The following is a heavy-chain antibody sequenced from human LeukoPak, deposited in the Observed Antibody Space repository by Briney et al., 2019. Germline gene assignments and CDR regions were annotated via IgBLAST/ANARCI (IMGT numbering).Heavy chain of an antibody. J-gene: IGHJ4*01. D-gene: IGHD6-19*01. CDR2: IYYSGST. Sequence: SETLSLTCTVSGGSISSYYWSWSRQPPGKGLEWIGNIYYSGSTNYNPSLKSRVTISVDTSKNQFSLKLSSVTAADTAVYYCERTTIAVAMDYWGQGTLVTVSS. CDR1: GGSISSYY. V-gene: IGHV4-59*08. CDR3: ERTTIAVAMDY.